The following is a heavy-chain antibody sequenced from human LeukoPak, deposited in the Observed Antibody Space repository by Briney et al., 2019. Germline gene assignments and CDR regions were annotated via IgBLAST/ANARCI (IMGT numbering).Heavy chain of an antibody. Sequence: PSETPSLTCTVSGGSISSGGYYWSWIRQHPGKGLEWIGYIHYSGSTYYNPSLKSRVTISVDTSKNQFSLKLSSVTAADTAVYYCARDHDYGDYSYGMDVWGQGTTVTVSS. V-gene: IGHV4-31*03. CDR3: ARDHDYGDYSYGMDV. CDR1: GGSISSGGYY. J-gene: IGHJ6*02. D-gene: IGHD4-17*01. CDR2: IHYSGST.